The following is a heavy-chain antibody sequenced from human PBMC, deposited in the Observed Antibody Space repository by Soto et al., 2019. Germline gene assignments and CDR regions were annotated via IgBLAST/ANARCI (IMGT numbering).Heavy chain of an antibody. D-gene: IGHD5-12*01. CDR3: SKWSGYGDL. J-gene: IGHJ4*02. CDR1: GFTMSTYS. V-gene: IGHV3-23*01. CDR2: ISVTPGIT. Sequence: PWVSLRLSCAASGFTMSTYSVTWVRQAPGKGLEWVSGISVTPGITFYADSVKGRFTISRDSSNNAVYLQMNSLRAEDTAMYFCSKWSGYGDLWGQGTLVTVSS.